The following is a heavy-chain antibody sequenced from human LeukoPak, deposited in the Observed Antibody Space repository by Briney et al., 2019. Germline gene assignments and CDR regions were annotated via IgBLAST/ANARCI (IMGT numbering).Heavy chain of an antibody. CDR1: GFTFSDYH. J-gene: IGHJ4*02. CDR2: ISSGGSTI. D-gene: IGHD3-10*01. Sequence: GGSLRLSCAASGFTFSDYHMSWIRQAPGKGLEWVSYISSGGSTIYYADSVKGRFTISRDNAKNPLFLQMNSLRAEDTALYYCAREVYYFGSGSYSNDYWGQGTLVTVSS. CDR3: AREVYYFGSGSYSNDY. V-gene: IGHV3-11*01.